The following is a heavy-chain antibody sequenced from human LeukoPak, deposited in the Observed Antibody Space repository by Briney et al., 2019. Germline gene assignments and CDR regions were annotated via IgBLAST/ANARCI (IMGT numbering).Heavy chain of an antibody. J-gene: IGHJ4*02. D-gene: IGHD2-2*01. CDR2: MNPNSGNT. CDR1: GYTFTSYD. CDR3: ARDCSSTSCYGFDY. Sequence: ASVKVSCKASGYTFTSYDINRVRQATGQGLEWMGWMNPNSGNTGYAQKFQGRVTMTRNTSISTAYMELSSLRSEDTAVYYCARDCSSTSCYGFDYWGQGTQVTVSS. V-gene: IGHV1-8*01.